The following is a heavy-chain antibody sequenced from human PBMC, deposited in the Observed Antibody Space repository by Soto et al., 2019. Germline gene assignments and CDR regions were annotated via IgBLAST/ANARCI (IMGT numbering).Heavy chain of an antibody. CDR3: AREGPWGNWNDVDWFDP. V-gene: IGHV6-1*01. CDR1: GDSVSSNSAA. D-gene: IGHD1-1*01. J-gene: IGHJ5*02. Sequence: KQSPTLSLTCAISGDSVSSNSAAWNWIRQSPSRGLEWLGRTYYRSKWYNDYAVSVKSRITINPDTSKNQFSLQLNSVTPEDTAVYYCAREGPWGNWNDVDWFDPWGQGTLVTVSS. CDR2: TYYRSKWYN.